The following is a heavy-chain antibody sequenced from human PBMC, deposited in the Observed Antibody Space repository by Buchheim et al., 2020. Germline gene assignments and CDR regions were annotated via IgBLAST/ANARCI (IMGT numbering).Heavy chain of an antibody. Sequence: EVQLVESGGGLVQPGGSLRLSCVVSGFSITTYWMTWVRQAPGKGLEWVDNIKEDGSEKYYADSVKGRLTISRDTAENSLSLQMNSLRAEDTAVYYCARARGLEYWGQGTL. CDR2: IKEDGSEK. D-gene: IGHD3-10*01. V-gene: IGHV3-7*04. CDR3: ARARGLEY. J-gene: IGHJ4*02. CDR1: GFSITTYW.